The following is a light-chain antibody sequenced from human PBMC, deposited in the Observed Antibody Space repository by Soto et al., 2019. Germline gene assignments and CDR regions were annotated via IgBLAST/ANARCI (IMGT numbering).Light chain of an antibody. CDR3: QHYNSYSEA. CDR2: KAS. J-gene: IGKJ1*01. CDR1: QTISSW. V-gene: IGKV1-5*03. Sequence: IPGAPCAFPLSLPLATRVTITCLASQTISSWLAWYQQKPGKAPKLLIYKASTLKSGVPSRFSGSGSGTEFTLTISSLQPDDFATYYCQHYNSYSEAFGQGTKVDIK.